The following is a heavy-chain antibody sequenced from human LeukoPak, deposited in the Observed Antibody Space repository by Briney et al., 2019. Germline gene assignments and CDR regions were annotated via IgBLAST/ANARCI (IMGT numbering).Heavy chain of an antibody. V-gene: IGHV1-46*01. CDR3: ARRIAVAGPIDY. CDR1: GYTFTSYY. J-gene: IGHJ4*02. Sequence: ASVKVSCKASGYTFTSYYMHWVRQAPGQGLEWMGIINPSGVTTSYAQKFQGRVTMTRDTSTSTVYMELSSLRSEDTAVYYCARRIAVAGPIDYWGQGTLVTVSS. CDR2: INPSGVTT. D-gene: IGHD6-19*01.